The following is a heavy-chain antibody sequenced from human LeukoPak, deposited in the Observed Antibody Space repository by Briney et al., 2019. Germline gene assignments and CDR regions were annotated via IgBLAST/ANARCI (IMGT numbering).Heavy chain of an antibody. V-gene: IGHV3-23*01. CDR2: IAGGDDR. J-gene: IGHJ5*01. D-gene: IGHD3-16*01. Sequence: GGSLRLSCAASGFIFSPYAMSWVRQAPGKGLEWVAGIAGGDDRFYADSVKGRFSISRDNSKNTVDLQMNSLRVEDTAVYYCAREGDLMGATMDSWGQGTLVIVSS. CDR3: AREGDLMGATMDS. CDR1: GFIFSPYA.